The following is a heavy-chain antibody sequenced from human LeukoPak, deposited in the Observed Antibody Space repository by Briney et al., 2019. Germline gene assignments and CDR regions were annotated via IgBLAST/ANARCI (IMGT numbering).Heavy chain of an antibody. J-gene: IGHJ4*02. V-gene: IGHV3-23*01. CDR1: GFTFSTYA. D-gene: IGHD3-10*01. CDR3: ARFHYYGSGSLDY. Sequence: GGSLRLSCAASGFTFSTYAMSWVRQAPGKGLEWVSGISGGGSSAYYAGSVRGRFTISRDISTNTVDLQMNSLRVEDTAVYYCARFHYYGSGSLDYWGQGTLVTVSS. CDR2: ISGGGSSA.